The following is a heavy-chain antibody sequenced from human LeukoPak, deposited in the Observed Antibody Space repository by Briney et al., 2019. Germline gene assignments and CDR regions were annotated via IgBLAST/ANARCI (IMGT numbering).Heavy chain of an antibody. CDR2: IRYDGSNK. V-gene: IGHV3-30*02. CDR1: GFTFSSYG. Sequence: GGSLRLSCAASGFTFSSYGMHWVRQAPGKGLEWVAFIRYDGSNKYYADSVKGRFTISRDNSKNTLYLQMNSLRAEDTAVYYCAKVLGGYSSSSTDYWGQGTLVTVSS. CDR3: AKVLGGYSSSSTDY. D-gene: IGHD6-13*01. J-gene: IGHJ4*02.